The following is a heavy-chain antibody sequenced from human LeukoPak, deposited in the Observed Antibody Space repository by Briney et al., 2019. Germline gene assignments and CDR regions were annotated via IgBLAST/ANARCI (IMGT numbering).Heavy chain of an antibody. J-gene: IGHJ4*02. D-gene: IGHD5-18*01. V-gene: IGHV4-39*07. Sequence: PSETLSLTCTVSGGSINIGSYYWGWIRQPPGKGLKWIGSIYYSGSTYYNPSLKSRVTISVDTSKNQFSLKLTSVTAADTAVYYCARGGTLYSYVYWGQGTLVTVSS. CDR2: IYYSGST. CDR3: ARGGTLYSYVY. CDR1: GGSINIGSYY.